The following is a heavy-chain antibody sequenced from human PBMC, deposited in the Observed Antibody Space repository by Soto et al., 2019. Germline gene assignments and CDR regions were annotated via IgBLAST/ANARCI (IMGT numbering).Heavy chain of an antibody. V-gene: IGHV3-23*01. CDR3: AKGVVVVPAAISDHFDY. CDR2: ISGSGGST. J-gene: IGHJ4*02. D-gene: IGHD2-2*01. CDR1: GFTFSSYA. Sequence: GGSLRLSCAASGFTFSSYAMSWVRQAPGKGLGWVSAISGSGGSTYYADSVKGRFTISRDNSKNTLYLQMNSLRAEDTAVYYCAKGVVVVPAAISDHFDYWGQGTLVTVSS.